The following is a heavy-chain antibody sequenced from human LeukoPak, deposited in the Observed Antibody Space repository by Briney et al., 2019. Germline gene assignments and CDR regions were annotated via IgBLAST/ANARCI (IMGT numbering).Heavy chain of an antibody. CDR3: ARSFSAGAIHFDY. Sequence: ASVKVSCKASGYTFTGYYMHWMRQAPGQGLEWMGWINPNSGGTNYAQKFQGRVTMTRDTSISTAYMELSRLRSDDTAVYYCARSFSAGAIHFDYWGQGTLVTVSS. V-gene: IGHV1-2*02. D-gene: IGHD1-26*01. CDR2: INPNSGGT. CDR1: GYTFTGYY. J-gene: IGHJ4*02.